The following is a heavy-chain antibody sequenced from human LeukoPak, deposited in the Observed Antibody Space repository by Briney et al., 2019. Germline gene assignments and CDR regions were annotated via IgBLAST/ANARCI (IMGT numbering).Heavy chain of an antibody. Sequence: PGGSLRLSCAASGFTFSSYSMNWVRQAPGKGLEWVSSISSSSSYIYYADSVKGRFTISRDNAKNSLYLQMNSLRAEDTAVYYCARDIPKGPGIAVAGTGYWGQGTLVTVSS. D-gene: IGHD6-19*01. V-gene: IGHV3-21*01. CDR3: ARDIPKGPGIAVAGTGY. CDR2: ISSSSSYI. CDR1: GFTFSSYS. J-gene: IGHJ4*02.